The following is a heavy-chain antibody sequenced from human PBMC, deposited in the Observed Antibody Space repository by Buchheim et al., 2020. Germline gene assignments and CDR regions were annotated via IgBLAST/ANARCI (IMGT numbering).Heavy chain of an antibody. CDR1: GFTFSSYW. J-gene: IGHJ6*03. CDR2: IKQDGSEK. D-gene: IGHD3-22*01. CDR3: ARDYYYDSSGYYRHYYMDV. Sequence: EVQLVESGGGLVQPGGSLRLSCAASGFTFSSYWMSWVRQAPGKGLEWVANIKQDGSEKYYVDSVKGRFTISRDNAKNSRYLQMNSLRAEDTAVYYCARDYYYDSSGYYRHYYMDVWGKGTT. V-gene: IGHV3-7*01.